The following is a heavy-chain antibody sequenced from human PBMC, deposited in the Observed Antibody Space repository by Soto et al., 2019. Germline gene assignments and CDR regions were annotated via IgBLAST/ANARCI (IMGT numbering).Heavy chain of an antibody. Sequence: EVQLLESGGDLAEPGGSLRLSCAASGFAFTHVWMTWVRQAPGRGLEWVGRIQRKINGETTNYAAPVKGRFTTPRHDSKNTLYLQMNSLKTDASAVYYCAADRYCSSNTCPGAFDIWGQGTTV. CDR1: GFAFTHVW. J-gene: IGHJ3*02. V-gene: IGHV3-15*01. D-gene: IGHD2-2*01. CDR3: AADRYCSSNTCPGAFDI. CDR2: IQRKINGETT.